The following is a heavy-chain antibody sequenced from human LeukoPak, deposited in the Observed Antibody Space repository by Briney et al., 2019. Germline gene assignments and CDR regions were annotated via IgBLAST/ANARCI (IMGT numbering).Heavy chain of an antibody. CDR3: AHRSQVLVGATALYYFDY. Sequence: ESGPTLVKPTQTLTLTCTFSGFSLSTSGVGVGWIRQPPVKALEWLALLYGNDDKRYSPSLKSRLTITKDTSKNQVVLTMTNMDPVDTATYYCAHRSQVLVGATALYYFDYWGQGTLVTVSS. CDR1: GFSLSTSGVG. J-gene: IGHJ4*02. V-gene: IGHV2-5*01. CDR2: LYGNDDK. D-gene: IGHD1-26*01.